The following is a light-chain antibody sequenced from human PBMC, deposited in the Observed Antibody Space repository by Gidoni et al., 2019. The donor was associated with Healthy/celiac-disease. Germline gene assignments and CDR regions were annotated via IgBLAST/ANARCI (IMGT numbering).Light chain of an antibody. CDR1: QSVLSTSNNKNY. V-gene: IGKV4-1*01. CDR3: QQYYSTPRT. CDR2: RAY. Sequence: DTVMSPSLDPLSLSLGERATTNRKTSQSVLSTSNNKNYLAWYQQKPGQPPQLLIYRAYTREAGVPGRFSGSGSGKDFTLTISSLQAENVAVYYCQQYYSTPRTFGQGTKVEIK. J-gene: IGKJ1*01.